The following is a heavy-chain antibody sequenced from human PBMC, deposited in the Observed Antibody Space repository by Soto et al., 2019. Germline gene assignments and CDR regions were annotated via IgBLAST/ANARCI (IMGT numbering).Heavy chain of an antibody. J-gene: IGHJ4*02. D-gene: IGHD3-16*02. CDR2: INHSGST. Sequence: PSETLSLTCAVYGGSFSGYYWSWIRQPPGKGLEWIGEINHSGSTNYNPSLKSRVTISVDTSKNQFSLKLSSVTAADTAVYYCARGWYYDYIWGSYRYTNFDYWGQGTLVTVSS. CDR1: GGSFSGYY. CDR3: ARGWYYDYIWGSYRYTNFDY. V-gene: IGHV4-34*01.